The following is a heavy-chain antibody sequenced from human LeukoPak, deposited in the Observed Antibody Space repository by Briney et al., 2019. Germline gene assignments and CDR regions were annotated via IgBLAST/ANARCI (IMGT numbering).Heavy chain of an antibody. D-gene: IGHD3-10*01. V-gene: IGHV4-59*12. J-gene: IGHJ6*03. CDR2: IYYSGST. CDR3: ARGSLGFWRGVRYYYYYMDV. Sequence: SETLSLTCTVSGGSISSYYWSWIRQPPGKGLEWIGYIYYSGSTNYNPSLKSRVTISVDMSKSQFSLKLSSVTAADTAVYYCARGSLGFWRGVRYYYYYMDVWGKGTTVTVSS. CDR1: GGSISSYY.